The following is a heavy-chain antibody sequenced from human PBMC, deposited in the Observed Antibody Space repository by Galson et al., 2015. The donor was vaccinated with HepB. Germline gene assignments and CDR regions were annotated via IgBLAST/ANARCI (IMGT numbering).Heavy chain of an antibody. V-gene: IGHV4-59*08. CDR2: IFHGGST. CDR1: GGSIRNYY. J-gene: IGHJ2*01. CDR3: ASNPARDGADTILAACGADAATPEIEVHDDSDGFDLFFDL. Sequence: ETLSLTCIVSGGSIRNYYWSWIRQPPGKGLEWIGYIFHGGSTIHNPSLKSRVIMSLDTSNNQFSLNLRSVTAADTAIYYCASNPARDGADTILAACGADAATPEIEVHDDSDGFDLFFDLWGRGTLVTVSS. D-gene: IGHD5-24*01.